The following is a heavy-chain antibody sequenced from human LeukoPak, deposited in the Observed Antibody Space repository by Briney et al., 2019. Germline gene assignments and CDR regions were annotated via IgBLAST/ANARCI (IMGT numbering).Heavy chain of an antibody. CDR3: ARLPRIAVAGSYYYYGMDV. CDR2: IYPGDSDT. D-gene: IGHD6-19*01. J-gene: IGHJ6*02. CDR1: GYSITSYW. V-gene: IGHV5-51*01. Sequence: GESLKISCKGSGYSITSYWIGWVRQMPGKGLEWMGIIYPGDSDTRYSPSFQGQVTISADKSISTAYLQWSSLKASDTAMYYCARLPRIAVAGSYYYYGMDVWGQGTTVTVSS.